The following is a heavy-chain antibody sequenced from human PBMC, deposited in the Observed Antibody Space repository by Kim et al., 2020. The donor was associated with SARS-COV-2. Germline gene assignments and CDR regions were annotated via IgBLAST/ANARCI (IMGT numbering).Heavy chain of an antibody. CDR1: GYIFTSFD. J-gene: IGHJ5*02. CDR2: VNPYSGNT. Sequence: ASVKVSCKASGYIFTSFDLNWVRQAPGQGLEWMGWVNPYSGNTAYAQRFQGRVTMTRNTSINTAYMELSSLRSEDTAMYYCAREMVRGLNNWFDPWGQGTLVTVSS. CDR3: AREMVRGLNNWFDP. V-gene: IGHV1-8*01. D-gene: IGHD3-10*01.